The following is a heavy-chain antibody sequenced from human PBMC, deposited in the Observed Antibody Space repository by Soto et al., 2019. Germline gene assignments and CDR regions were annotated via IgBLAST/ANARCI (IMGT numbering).Heavy chain of an antibody. Sequence: QVQLVESGGGVVQPGRSLRLSCAASGFTFSSYGMHWVRQAPGKGLEWVAVISYDGSNKYYADSVKGRFTISRDNSKNTLYLQMNSLRAEDTAVYYCAKPGGVGATSYYFDYWGQGTLVTVSS. CDR1: GFTFSSYG. V-gene: IGHV3-30*18. J-gene: IGHJ4*02. D-gene: IGHD1-26*01. CDR2: ISYDGSNK. CDR3: AKPGGVGATSYYFDY.